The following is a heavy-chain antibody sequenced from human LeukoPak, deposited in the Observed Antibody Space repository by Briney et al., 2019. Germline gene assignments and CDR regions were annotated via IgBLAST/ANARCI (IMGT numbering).Heavy chain of an antibody. Sequence: PGGSLRLSCVASGFTFSHYWMSWVRQPPGKGLEWVANIKEDGSIEDYVDSVKGRFTVSRDNAKNSLYLEMNSLRVEDTAVYYCVSQQVAPPWGQGTLVIVSS. CDR3: VSQQVAPP. V-gene: IGHV3-7*01. CDR2: IKEDGSIE. J-gene: IGHJ5*02. CDR1: GFTFSHYW. D-gene: IGHD5-12*01.